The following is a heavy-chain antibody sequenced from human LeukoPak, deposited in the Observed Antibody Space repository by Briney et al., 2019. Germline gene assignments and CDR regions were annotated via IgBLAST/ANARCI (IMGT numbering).Heavy chain of an antibody. D-gene: IGHD3-3*01. Sequence: GASVKVSCKASGYTFTSYDINWVRQATGQGREWMGWMNPNSGNTGYAQKFKGRVTITRNTSISTAYMELSSLRSEDTAVYYCARGQGRRSRYYMDVWGKGTTVTVSS. J-gene: IGHJ6*03. CDR2: MNPNSGNT. CDR3: ARGQGRRSRYYMDV. V-gene: IGHV1-8*03. CDR1: GYTFTSYD.